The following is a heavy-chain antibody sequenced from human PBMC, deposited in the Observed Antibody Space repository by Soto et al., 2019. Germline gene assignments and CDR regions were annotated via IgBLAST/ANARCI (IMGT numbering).Heavy chain of an antibody. CDR2: ISYDGSNK. CDR3: AKDPGKLGGAPLGSYMDV. V-gene: IGHV3-30*18. D-gene: IGHD7-27*01. J-gene: IGHJ6*03. CDR1: GFTFSSYG. Sequence: GGSLRLSCAASGFTFSSYGMHWVRQAPGKGLEWVAVISYDGSNKYYADSVKGRFTISRDNSKNTLYLQMNSLRAEDTAVYYCAKDPGKLGGAPLGSYMDVWGKGTTVTVSS.